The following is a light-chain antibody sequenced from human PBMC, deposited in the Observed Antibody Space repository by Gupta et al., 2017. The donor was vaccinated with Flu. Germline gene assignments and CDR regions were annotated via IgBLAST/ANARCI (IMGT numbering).Light chain of an antibody. CDR1: SGHNTYI. Sequence: QPVLTPSSSASASLGSSVRLTCTLSSGHNTYIIAWHQQQPGKAPRFLMKLEGSGTYKRGSGVPDRFSGSSSGADRFLTISNLQSEDEADYYCETWGSDTYVFGTGIKFTVL. V-gene: IGLV4-60*03. CDR3: ETWGSDTYV. CDR2: LEGSGTY. J-gene: IGLJ1*01.